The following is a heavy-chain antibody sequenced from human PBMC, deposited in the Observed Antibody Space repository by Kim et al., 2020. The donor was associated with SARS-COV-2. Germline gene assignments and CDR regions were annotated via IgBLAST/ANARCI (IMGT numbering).Heavy chain of an antibody. D-gene: IGHD3-16*02. Sequence: GGSLRLSCAASGFTFSSYSMNWVRQAPGKGLEWVSSISSSSYIYYSDSVKGRFTISRDNAKNSLYLQMNSLRAEDTAVYYCARDSDMITFGGVIAPDYWGQGTLVTVSS. CDR3: ARDSDMITFGGVIAPDY. CDR2: ISSSSYI. CDR1: GFTFSSYS. J-gene: IGHJ4*02. V-gene: IGHV3-21*01.